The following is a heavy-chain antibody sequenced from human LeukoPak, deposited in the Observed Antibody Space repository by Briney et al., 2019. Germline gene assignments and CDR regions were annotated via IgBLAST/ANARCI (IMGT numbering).Heavy chain of an antibody. CDR2: INPSGGST. CDR1: GYTFTSYY. D-gene: IGHD3-22*01. Sequence: ASVKVSCKASGYTFTSYYMHWVRQAPGQGLEWMGIINPSGGSTSYAQKFQGRVTMTRDMSTSTVYMELSSLRSEDTAVYYCARDPGEGYDSGGYLFDYWGQGTLVTVSS. CDR3: ARDPGEGYDSGGYLFDY. J-gene: IGHJ4*02. V-gene: IGHV1-46*01.